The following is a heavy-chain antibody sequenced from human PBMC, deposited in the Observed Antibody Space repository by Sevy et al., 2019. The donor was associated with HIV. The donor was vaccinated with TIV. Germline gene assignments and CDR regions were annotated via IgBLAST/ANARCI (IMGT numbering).Heavy chain of an antibody. V-gene: IGHV3-33*08. Sequence: GGSLRLSCAASGFTFSSYGMHWVRQAPGKGLEWVAVIWYDGSNKYYADSVKGRFTISRDNSKNTLSLQMNSLRAEDTAVYYCAAGFTTGWYPGEFDYWGQGTLVTASS. J-gene: IGHJ4*02. CDR3: AAGFTTGWYPGEFDY. CDR2: IWYDGSNK. CDR1: GFTFSSYG. D-gene: IGHD6-19*01.